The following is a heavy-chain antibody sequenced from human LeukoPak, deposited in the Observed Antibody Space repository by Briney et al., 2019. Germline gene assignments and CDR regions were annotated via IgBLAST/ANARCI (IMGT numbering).Heavy chain of an antibody. J-gene: IGHJ4*02. CDR2: ISSIISNI. V-gene: IGHV3-48*04. CDR3: ARDSGLLWFGELLGYFDY. D-gene: IGHD3-10*01. Sequence: XXAXGXXXXXXSYISSIISNIYYADSVKGRSTISRDNAKNSLYLQMNSLRAEDTAVYYCARDSGLLWFGELLGYFDYWGQGTLVTVSS.